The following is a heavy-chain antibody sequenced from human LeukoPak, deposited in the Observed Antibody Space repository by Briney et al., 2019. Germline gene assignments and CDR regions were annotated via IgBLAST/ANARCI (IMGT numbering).Heavy chain of an antibody. CDR1: GYTFTAYY. CDR2: INPNSGGT. CDR3: ARERAQVYDYVWGSIPFDY. V-gene: IGHV1-2*02. J-gene: IGHJ4*02. Sequence: ASVKVSCKASGYTFTAYYLHWVRQAPGQGLEWMGWINPNSGGTNYAQNFQGRVTMTRDPSSSTAYMELRSLRSDDTAVYYCARERAQVYDYVWGSIPFDYWGQGTLVTVSS. D-gene: IGHD3-16*01.